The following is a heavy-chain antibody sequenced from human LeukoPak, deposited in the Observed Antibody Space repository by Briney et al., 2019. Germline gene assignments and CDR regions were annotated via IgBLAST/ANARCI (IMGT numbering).Heavy chain of an antibody. CDR3: ARHVVSSGSWYYFDY. CDR1: GGSISSSNYY. V-gene: IGHV4-39*01. D-gene: IGHD1-26*01. CDR2: IYYTGST. J-gene: IGHJ4*02. Sequence: SETLSLTCTVSGGSISSSNYYWGWIRQPPGKGLEWIGTIYYTGSTYYNPSLKSRVTMSVDTSKNQFSLNLSSVTAADTAVYYCARHVVSSGSWYYFDYWGQGSLVTVSS.